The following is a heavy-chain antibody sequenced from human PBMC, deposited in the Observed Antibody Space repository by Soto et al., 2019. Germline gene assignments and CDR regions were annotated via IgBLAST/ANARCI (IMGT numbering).Heavy chain of an antibody. CDR1: GGSFSGYY. CDR2: INHSGST. J-gene: IGHJ6*02. V-gene: IGHV4-34*01. D-gene: IGHD3-9*01. CDR3: ARGHVRSYDILTGYYLYYYYGMDV. Sequence: QVQLQQWGAGLLKPSETLSLTCAVYGGSFSGYYWSWIRQPPGKGLEWIGEINHSGSTNYNPSLKSRVTISVDTSKNQFSLKLSSVTAADTAVYYCARGHVRSYDILTGYYLYYYYGMDVWGQGTTVTVSS.